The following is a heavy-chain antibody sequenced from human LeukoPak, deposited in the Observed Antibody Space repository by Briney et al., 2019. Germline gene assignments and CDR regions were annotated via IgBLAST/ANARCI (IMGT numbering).Heavy chain of an antibody. J-gene: IGHJ3*02. Sequence: SETLSLTCAVYGGSFSVYYWTWIRQPPGKGLEWIGEISHSGSTNYNPSLKSRVTISVDTSKNQFSLKLSSVTAADTAVYYCARGRYSSSWYGAFDIWGQGTMVTVSS. V-gene: IGHV4-34*01. CDR2: ISHSGST. CDR3: ARGRYSSSWYGAFDI. CDR1: GGSFSVYY. D-gene: IGHD6-13*01.